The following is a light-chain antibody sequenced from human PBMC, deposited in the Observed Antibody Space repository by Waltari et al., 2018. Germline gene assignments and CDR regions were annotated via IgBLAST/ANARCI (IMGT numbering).Light chain of an antibody. J-gene: IGLJ2*01. CDR3: GTWDRSLNSHVL. CDR2: ENN. Sequence: QSVLTQPPSVSAAPGQKVTISCSGRSSNIGSGFLSCYLQLPGTAPKLRIYENNKRPSGIPDRLSGSKSGTSATLGITGLQTGDEGDYYCGTWDRSLNSHVLSGGGTRLTVL. CDR1: SSNIGSGF. V-gene: IGLV1-51*02.